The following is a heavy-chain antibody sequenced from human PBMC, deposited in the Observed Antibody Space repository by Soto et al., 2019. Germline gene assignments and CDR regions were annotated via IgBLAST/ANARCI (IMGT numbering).Heavy chain of an antibody. CDR3: ARYSSSWYFDYYYGMDV. CDR2: IKQDGSEK. V-gene: IGHV3-7*05. D-gene: IGHD6-13*01. J-gene: IGHJ6*02. CDR1: GFTFSSYW. Sequence: GGSLRLSCAASGFTFSSYWMSLVRQAPGKGLEWVANIKQDGSEKYYVDSVKGRFTISRDNAKNSLYLQMNSLRAEDTAVYYCARYSSSWYFDYYYGMDVWGQGTTVTVSS.